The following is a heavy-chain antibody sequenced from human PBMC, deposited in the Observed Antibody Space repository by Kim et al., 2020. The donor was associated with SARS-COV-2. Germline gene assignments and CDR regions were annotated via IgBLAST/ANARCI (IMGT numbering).Heavy chain of an antibody. D-gene: IGHD3-22*01. CDR2: IYHSGST. Sequence: SETLSLTCAVSGGSISSSNWWSWVRQPPGKGLEWIGEIYHSGSTNYNPSLKSRVTISVDKSKNQFSLKLSSVTAADTAVYYCARAHSYYYDSSGPYFDYWGQGTLVTVSS. CDR3: ARAHSYYYDSSGPYFDY. V-gene: IGHV4-4*02. CDR1: GGSISSSNW. J-gene: IGHJ4*02.